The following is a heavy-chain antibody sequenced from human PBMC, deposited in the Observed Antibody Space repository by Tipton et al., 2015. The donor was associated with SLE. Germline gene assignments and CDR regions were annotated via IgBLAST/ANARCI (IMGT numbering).Heavy chain of an antibody. CDR1: GGSFSGYY. V-gene: IGHV4-34*01. CDR3: ARVAYSSSWYLYFDL. CDR2: INHSGST. Sequence: TLSLTCAVYGGSFSGYYWSWIRQPPGKGLEWIGEINHSGSTNYNPSLKSRVTISVDTSKNQFSLKLSSVTAADTAVYYCARVAYSSSWYLYFDLWGRGSLVTVSS. J-gene: IGHJ2*01. D-gene: IGHD6-13*01.